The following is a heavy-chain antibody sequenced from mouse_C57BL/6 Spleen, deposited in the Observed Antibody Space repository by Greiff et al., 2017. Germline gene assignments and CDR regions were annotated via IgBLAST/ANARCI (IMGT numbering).Heavy chain of an antibody. CDR2: IYPGDGDT. V-gene: IGHV1-82*01. J-gene: IGHJ4*01. CDR3: GGDYDADYAMDY. Sequence: VQLKESGPELVKPGASVKISCKASGYAFSSSWMNWVKQKPGKGLEWIGRIYPGDGDTNYNGKFKGKTTLTADKSSSTAYMQLSSLTSEDSAVYFCGGDYDADYAMDYWGQGTSVTVSS. D-gene: IGHD2-4*01. CDR1: GYAFSSSW.